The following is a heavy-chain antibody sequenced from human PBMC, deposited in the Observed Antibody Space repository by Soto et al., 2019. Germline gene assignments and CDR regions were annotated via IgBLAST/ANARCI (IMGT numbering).Heavy chain of an antibody. CDR2: IYYSGST. D-gene: IGHD6-13*01. CDR1: GGSISSGDYY. Sequence: SETLSLTCTVSGGSISSGDYYWSWIRQPPGKGLEWIGYIYYSGSTYYNPSLKSRVTISVDTSKNQFSLKLSSVTAADTAVYYCARLYSSSWYVDYWGQGTLVTV. J-gene: IGHJ4*02. CDR3: ARLYSSSWYVDY. V-gene: IGHV4-30-4*01.